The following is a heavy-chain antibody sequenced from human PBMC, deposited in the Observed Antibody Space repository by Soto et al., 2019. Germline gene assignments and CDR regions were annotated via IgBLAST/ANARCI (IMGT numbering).Heavy chain of an antibody. Sequence: ETLSLTCTVSGASISGFYWSRIRKSAGKGLEWIGRIYATGTTDYNPSLKSRVMMSVDTSKKQFSLKLRSVTAADTAVYYCVRDGTKTLRDWFDPWGQGISVTVSS. V-gene: IGHV4-4*07. D-gene: IGHD1-1*01. CDR1: GASISGFY. CDR3: VRDGTKTLRDWFDP. CDR2: IYATGTT. J-gene: IGHJ5*02.